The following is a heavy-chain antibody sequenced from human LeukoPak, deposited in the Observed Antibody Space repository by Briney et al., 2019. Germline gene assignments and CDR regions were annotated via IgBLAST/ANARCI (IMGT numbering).Heavy chain of an antibody. CDR1: GGSISSYY. D-gene: IGHD3-3*01. CDR3: ARDLLYYDFWSGPPPDYGMDV. CDR2: IYYSGST. V-gene: IGHV4-59*01. J-gene: IGHJ6*02. Sequence: SETLSLTCTVSGGSISSYYWSWIRQPPGKGLEWIGYIYYSGSTNYNPSLKSRVTISVDTSKNQFSLKLSSVTAADPAVYYCARDLLYYDFWSGPPPDYGMDVWGQGTTVTVSS.